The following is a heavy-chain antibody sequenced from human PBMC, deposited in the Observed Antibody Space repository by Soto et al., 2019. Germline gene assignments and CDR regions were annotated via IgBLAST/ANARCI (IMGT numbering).Heavy chain of an antibody. J-gene: IGHJ4*02. D-gene: IGHD1-1*01. Sequence: GGSLRLSCAASGFTFSSYWMTWVRQAPGKGLEWVAAINTDGSNKYYVDSVKGRFTISRDDAEKSLYLQMNSLRAEDTALYYCARDRTRLGYWGQGTLVTVSS. CDR3: ARDRTRLGY. CDR2: INTDGSNK. CDR1: GFTFSSYW. V-gene: IGHV3-7*05.